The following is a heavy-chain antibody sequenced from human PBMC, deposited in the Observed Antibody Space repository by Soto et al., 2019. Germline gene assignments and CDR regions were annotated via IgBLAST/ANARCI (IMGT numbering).Heavy chain of an antibody. J-gene: IGHJ4*02. D-gene: IGHD6-19*01. CDR3: ARVRVAGPFDY. CDR1: GYTFTSYA. CDR2: INAGNGNT. V-gene: IGHV1-3*01. Sequence: ASVTGACKASGYTFTSYAMHWVRQAHGQRLEWMGWINAGNGNTKYSQKFQGRVTITRDTSAGTAYMELSSLRSEDTAVYYCARVRVAGPFDYWGQGTLVTVSS.